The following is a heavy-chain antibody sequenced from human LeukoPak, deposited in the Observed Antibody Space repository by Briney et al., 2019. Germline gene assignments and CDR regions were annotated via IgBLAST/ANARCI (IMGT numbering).Heavy chain of an antibody. J-gene: IGHJ4*02. D-gene: IGHD3-9*01. CDR1: GYTFTSYA. CDR3: AREGILTGYYTDTGPWYYFDY. CDR2: INAGSGNT. Sequence: ASVKVSCKASGYTFTSYAMHWVRQAPGQRLEWMGWINAGSGNTKYSQKFQGRVTITRDTSASTAYMELSSLRSEDTAVYYCAREGILTGYYTDTGPWYYFDYWGQGTLVTVSS. V-gene: IGHV1-3*01.